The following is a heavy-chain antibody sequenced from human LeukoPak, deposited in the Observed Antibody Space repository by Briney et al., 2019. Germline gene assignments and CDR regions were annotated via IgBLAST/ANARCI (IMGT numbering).Heavy chain of an antibody. V-gene: IGHV3-74*01. J-gene: IGHJ4*02. D-gene: IGHD3-16*01. Sequence: PGGSLRLSCAASGFTFSSYWMHWVRQAPGKGLVWVSRINSDGSSTSYADSVKGRFTISRDNAKNTLYLQMNSLRAEDTAVYYWVVLGSAHHTPDYWGQGTLVTVSS. CDR1: GFTFSSYW. CDR2: INSDGSST. CDR3: VVLGSAHHTPDY.